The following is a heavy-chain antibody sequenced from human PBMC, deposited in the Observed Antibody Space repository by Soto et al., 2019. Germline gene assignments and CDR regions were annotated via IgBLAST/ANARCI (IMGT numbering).Heavy chain of an antibody. Sequence: ASVKVSCKASGYTLTSYGISWVRQAPGQGLEWMGWISAYNGNTNYAQKLQGRVTMTTDTSTSTAYMELRSLRSDDTAVYYCARAVPGDTIVATRNWFDPWGQGTQVTVSS. D-gene: IGHD5-12*01. CDR2: ISAYNGNT. CDR3: ARAVPGDTIVATRNWFDP. J-gene: IGHJ5*02. CDR1: GYTLTSYG. V-gene: IGHV1-18*01.